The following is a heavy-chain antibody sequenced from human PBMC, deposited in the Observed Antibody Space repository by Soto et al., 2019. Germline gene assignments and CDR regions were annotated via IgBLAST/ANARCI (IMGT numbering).Heavy chain of an antibody. J-gene: IGHJ4*02. CDR3: ARDLTISPFDY. D-gene: IGHD3-3*01. CDR2: IWYDGSNK. CDR1: GFTFSSYG. Sequence: GGSLRLSCAASGFTFSSYGMHWVRQAPGKGLEWVAVIWYDGSNKYYADSVKGRFTISRDNSKNTLYLQMNSLRAEDTAVYYCARDLTISPFDYWGQGTLVTVSS. V-gene: IGHV3-33*01.